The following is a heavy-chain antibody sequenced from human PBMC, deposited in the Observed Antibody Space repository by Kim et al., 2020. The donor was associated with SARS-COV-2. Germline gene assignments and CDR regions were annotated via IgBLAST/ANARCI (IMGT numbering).Heavy chain of an antibody. J-gene: IGHJ5*02. CDR1: GGSFSGYY. V-gene: IGHV4-34*01. D-gene: IGHD2-15*01. CDR2: INHSGST. Sequence: SETLSLTCAVYGGSFSGYYWSWIRQPPGKGLEWIGEINHSGSTNYNPSLKSRVTLSVDTSKNQFSLKLSSVTAADTAVYYCARTTPLLKIVVVVAAIRGWFDTWGQGTLVTVSS. CDR3: ARTTPLLKIVVVVAAIRGWFDT.